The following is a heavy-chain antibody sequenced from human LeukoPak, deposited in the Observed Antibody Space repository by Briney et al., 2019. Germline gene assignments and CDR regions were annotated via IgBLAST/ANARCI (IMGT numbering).Heavy chain of an antibody. J-gene: IGHJ4*02. CDR1: GGSINGGTYH. CDR3: ATSPGSGYFDY. V-gene: IGHV4-39*01. Sequence: PSETLSLTCTVSGGSINGGTYHWGWIRLPPGKGLEFIATIYYGETSHNPSLKNRVAISVDTSKNQFSLKVESMTAADTAVYYCATSPGSGYFDYWGQGTLVTVSS. CDR2: IYYGET. D-gene: IGHD6-19*01.